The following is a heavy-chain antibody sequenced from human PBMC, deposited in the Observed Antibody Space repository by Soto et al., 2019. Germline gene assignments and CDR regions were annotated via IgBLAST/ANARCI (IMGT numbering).Heavy chain of an antibody. D-gene: IGHD3-16*02. CDR1: GDSMRGYHFY. Sequence: SETLSLTCSVSGDSMRGYHFYWGWIRQAPGKGLEWIGHISDSGTTNYNPSLGSRVTISVDTSRKSFSLKLSSVTAADTAVYFCARDRWMSRANWFDPWGPGTLVTVSS. V-gene: IGHV4-61*05. J-gene: IGHJ5*02. CDR2: ISDSGTT. CDR3: ARDRWMSRANWFDP.